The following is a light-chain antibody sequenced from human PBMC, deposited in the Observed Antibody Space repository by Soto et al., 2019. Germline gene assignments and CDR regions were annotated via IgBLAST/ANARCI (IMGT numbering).Light chain of an antibody. Sequence: PGERATLSCRASENVRTFVDWYQQKPGQAPRLLIHGASNRATGIPARFSGSGSGTDFTLTISNLEPEDFAVYYCQQHSHWPPWTFGQVTKVDIK. J-gene: IGKJ1*01. CDR2: GAS. CDR1: ENVRTF. V-gene: IGKV3-11*01. CDR3: QQHSHWPPWT.